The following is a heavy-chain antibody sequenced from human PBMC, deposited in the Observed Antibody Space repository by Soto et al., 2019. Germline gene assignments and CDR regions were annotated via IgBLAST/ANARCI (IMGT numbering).Heavy chain of an antibody. CDR2: IYYGGST. Sequence: SETLSLTCTVSGGSISGTSYYWGWIRQPPGKGLEWIGSIYYGGSTYYNPSLKSRVTISVDTSKNQFSLKLRSVTAADTAVYYCARHETLASAGGYWGQGTLVTVSS. D-gene: IGHD2-15*01. V-gene: IGHV4-39*01. CDR3: ARHETLASAGGY. J-gene: IGHJ4*02. CDR1: GGSISGTSYY.